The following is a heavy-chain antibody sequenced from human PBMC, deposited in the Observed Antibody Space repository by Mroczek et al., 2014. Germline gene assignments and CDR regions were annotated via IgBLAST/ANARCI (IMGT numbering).Heavy chain of an antibody. CDR3: ARTYTIFGVVTYYFDY. D-gene: IGHD3-3*01. CDR2: MNPNSGNT. Sequence: QVQLQESGAEVKKPGASVKVSCKASGYTFTSYDINWVRQATGQGLEWMGWMNPNSGNTGYAQKFQGRVTMTRNTSISTAYMELSSLRSEDTAVYYCARTYTIFGVVTYYFDYWGQGTLVTVSS. V-gene: IGHV1-8*01. J-gene: IGHJ4*02. CDR1: GYTFTSYD.